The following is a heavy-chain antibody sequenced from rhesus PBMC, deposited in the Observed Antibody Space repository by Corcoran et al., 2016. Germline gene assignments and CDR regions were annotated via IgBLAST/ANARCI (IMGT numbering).Heavy chain of an antibody. V-gene: IGHV3S42*01. D-gene: IGHD1-44*01. CDR2: LNSRGTDI. CDR3: VQGARGNYYVLDS. Sequence: AKPGGSLRLSCGASGFTFSNYWMNWVRQTPGQGLDWISALNSRGTDIYYADSWKGRFTISRNNSKNTLSLQMNSRRPEDKAVYYCVQGARGNYYVLDSWGQGVVVTVSS. J-gene: IGHJ6*01. CDR1: GFTFSNYW.